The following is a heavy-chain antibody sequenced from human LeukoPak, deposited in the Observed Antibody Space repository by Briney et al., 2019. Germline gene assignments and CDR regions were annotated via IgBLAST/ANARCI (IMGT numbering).Heavy chain of an antibody. Sequence: SETLSLTCTVSGGSISSGGYYWSWIRQHPGKGLEWIGYIYYSGSTYYNPSLKSRVTISVDTSKNQFSLKLSSVTAADTAVYYCARRGPDYYGSGSNDEYWGQGTLVTVSS. J-gene: IGHJ4*02. CDR3: ARRGPDYYGSGSNDEY. D-gene: IGHD3-10*01. V-gene: IGHV4-31*03. CDR1: GGSISSGGYY. CDR2: IYYSGST.